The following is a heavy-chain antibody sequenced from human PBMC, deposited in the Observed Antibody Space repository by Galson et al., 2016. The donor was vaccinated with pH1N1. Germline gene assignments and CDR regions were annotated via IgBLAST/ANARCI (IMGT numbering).Heavy chain of an antibody. V-gene: IGHV3-21*06. Sequence: SLRLSCAASGFNFITYNMNWVRQAPGKGLEWVSCISRTSEYINYADSVKGRFTISRDNAENSLHLQMNSLRADDTAVYYCARALERDGYNYGAFDIWGQGTVVTVSS. D-gene: IGHD5-24*01. CDR3: ARALERDGYNYGAFDI. J-gene: IGHJ3*02. CDR2: ISRTSEYI. CDR1: GFNFITYN.